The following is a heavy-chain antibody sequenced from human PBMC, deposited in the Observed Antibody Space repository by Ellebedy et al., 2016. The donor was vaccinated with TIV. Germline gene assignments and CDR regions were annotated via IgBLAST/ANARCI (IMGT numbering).Heavy chain of an antibody. CDR2: IGADQNDM. V-gene: IGHV3-21*04. D-gene: IGHD2-2*01. CDR3: AKQKSTSAGSSDI. Sequence: PGGSLRLSCAASGFAFSGAFSGYCMNWVRQAPGKGLEWVSSIGADQNDMHYTDSVKGRFAISRDNAKTSLYLQMNSLRVEDTAVYYCAKQKSTSAGSSDIWGQGAMVTVSS. CDR1: GFAFSGAFSGYC. J-gene: IGHJ3*02.